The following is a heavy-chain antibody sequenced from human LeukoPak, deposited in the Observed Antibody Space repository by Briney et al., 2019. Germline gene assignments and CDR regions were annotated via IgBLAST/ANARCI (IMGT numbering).Heavy chain of an antibody. CDR2: ISSNGGST. CDR3: ARDEGGYNQGSFDY. V-gene: IGHV3-64*01. Sequence: AGGSLRLSCAASGFTFSSHAMHWVRQAPGKGLEYVSAISSNGGSTYYANSVKGRFTISRDNSKNTLYLQMGSLRAEDMAVYYCARDEGGYNQGSFDYWGQGTLVTVSS. J-gene: IGHJ4*02. D-gene: IGHD5-24*01. CDR1: GFTFSSHA.